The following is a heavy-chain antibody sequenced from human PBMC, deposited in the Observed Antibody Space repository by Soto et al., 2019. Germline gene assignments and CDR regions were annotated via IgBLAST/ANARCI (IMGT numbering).Heavy chain of an antibody. CDR3: ARGVNYDSSGVDVFDI. CDR2: MYESGST. Sequence: SETLSLTCSVSGGSISSGGYYWSWIRQPPGKGLEWIGHMYESGSTPYNPSLKSRVTISLDTSKNQFSLKLSSMAAADTAVYYCARGVNYDSSGVDVFDIWGQGTLVTVSS. CDR1: GGSISSGGYY. D-gene: IGHD3-22*01. J-gene: IGHJ3*02. V-gene: IGHV4-30-4*01.